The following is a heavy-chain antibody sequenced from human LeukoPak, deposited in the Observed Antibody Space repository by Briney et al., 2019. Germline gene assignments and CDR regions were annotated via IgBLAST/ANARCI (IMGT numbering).Heavy chain of an antibody. CDR2: ISCDGSNK. CDR1: GFTFSSYA. Sequence: GGSLRLSCAASGFTFSSYAMHWVRQAPGKGLEWVAVISCDGSNKYYADSVKGRFTISRDNSKNTLYLQMNSLRAEDTAVYYCARGWGYSNQPSDGYYYMDVWGKGTTVTVSS. D-gene: IGHD4-11*01. CDR3: ARGWGYSNQPSDGYYYMDV. J-gene: IGHJ6*03. V-gene: IGHV3-30-3*01.